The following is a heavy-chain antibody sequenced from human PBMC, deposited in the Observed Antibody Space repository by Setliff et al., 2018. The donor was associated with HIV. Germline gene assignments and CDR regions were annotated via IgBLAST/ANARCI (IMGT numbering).Heavy chain of an antibody. V-gene: IGHV4-59*12. J-gene: IGHJ4*02. D-gene: IGHD3-10*01. CDR3: ARGLNYYGSGSYLPLGY. CDR1: GGSISSYY. Sequence: SETLSLTCTVSGGSISSYYWSWIRQPPGKGLEWIGYIDHSGNIKYHASLKSRVTISKDTSKSQISLKLRSVTAADTAVYYCARGLNYYGSGSYLPLGYWGQGTLVTVSS. CDR2: IDHSGNI.